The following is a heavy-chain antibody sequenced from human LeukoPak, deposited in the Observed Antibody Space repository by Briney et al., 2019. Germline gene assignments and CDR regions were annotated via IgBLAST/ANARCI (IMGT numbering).Heavy chain of an antibody. CDR3: ARDDGYYGSGSYSPVF. CDR1: GYTFTSYN. CDR2: ININSGNT. Sequence: AAVKVSCKASGYTFTSYNINWVRQGTGQGLERMGWININSGNTGYAQKFQGRVTMTRNTSISTAYMELSSLRSEDTAVYYCARDDGYYGSGSYSPVFWGQGTMVTVSS. D-gene: IGHD3-10*01. J-gene: IGHJ3*01. V-gene: IGHV1-8*01.